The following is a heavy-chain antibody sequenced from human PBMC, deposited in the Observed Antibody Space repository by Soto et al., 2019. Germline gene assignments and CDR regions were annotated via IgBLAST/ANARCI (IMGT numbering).Heavy chain of an antibody. Sequence: GGSLRLSCAASGFTFSSYEMNWVRQAPGKGLEWVSYISSSGSTIYYADSVKGRFTISRDNAKNSLYLQMNSLRAEDTAVYYCARVFPGYCSGGSCYSGSQNPTDYWGQGTLVTVSS. D-gene: IGHD2-15*01. CDR1: GFTFSSYE. CDR2: ISSSGSTI. J-gene: IGHJ4*02. CDR3: ARVFPGYCSGGSCYSGSQNPTDY. V-gene: IGHV3-48*03.